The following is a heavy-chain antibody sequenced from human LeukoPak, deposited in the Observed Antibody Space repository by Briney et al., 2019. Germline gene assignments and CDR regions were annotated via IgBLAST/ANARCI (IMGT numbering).Heavy chain of an antibody. J-gene: IGHJ2*01. CDR2: INHSGST. Sequence: PSETLSLTCAVYGGSFSGYYWSWIRQPPGKGLEWIGEINHSGSTNYNPSLKSRVTISVDTSKNQFSLKLSSVTAADTAVYYCARDHDLWGRGTLVTVSS. V-gene: IGHV4-34*01. CDR3: ARDHDL. CDR1: GGSFSGYY.